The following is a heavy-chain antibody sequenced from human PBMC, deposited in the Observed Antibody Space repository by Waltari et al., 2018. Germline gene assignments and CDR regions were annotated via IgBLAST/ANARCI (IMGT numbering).Heavy chain of an antibody. V-gene: IGHV1-69*13. CDR2: IIPIFGTA. Sequence: QVQLVQSGAEVKKPGSSVKVSCKASGGHFSSSAISWVRQAPGQGLEWMGGIIPIFGTANYAQKFQGRVTITADESTSTAYMELSSLRSEDTAVYYCAGHTTVTTYVGWFDPWGQGTLVTVSS. CDR3: AGHTTVTTYVGWFDP. CDR1: GGHFSSSA. D-gene: IGHD4-17*01. J-gene: IGHJ5*02.